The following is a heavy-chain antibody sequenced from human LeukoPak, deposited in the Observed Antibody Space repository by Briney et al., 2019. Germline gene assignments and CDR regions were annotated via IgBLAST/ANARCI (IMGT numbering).Heavy chain of an antibody. CDR1: GGSISSGGYY. J-gene: IGHJ5*02. D-gene: IGHD2-2*01. CDR3: ARVAVPAAIPGWFDP. Sequence: SQTLSLTCTVSGGSISSGGYYWSWIRQHPGKGLEWIGYIYYSGSTYYNPSLKSRVTISVDTSKNQFSLKLSSVTAADTAVYYCARVAVPAAIPGWFDPWGQGTLVTVSS. V-gene: IGHV4-31*03. CDR2: IYYSGST.